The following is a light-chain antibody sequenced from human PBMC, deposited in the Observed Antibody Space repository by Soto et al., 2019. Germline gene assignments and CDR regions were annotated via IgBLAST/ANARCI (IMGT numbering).Light chain of an antibody. CDR2: LGS. CDR3: MQALQTPRT. V-gene: IGKV2-28*01. CDR1: QSLLHSNGYNY. J-gene: IGKJ2*02. Sequence: DIVMTQSPLSLPVTPGEPASISCRSSQSLLHSNGYNYLDWYLQKPGQSPQLLIYLGSYRASGVXGXXSGSGSGTDFTLKISRVEAEDVGVYYCMQALQTPRTFGQGTKLEIK.